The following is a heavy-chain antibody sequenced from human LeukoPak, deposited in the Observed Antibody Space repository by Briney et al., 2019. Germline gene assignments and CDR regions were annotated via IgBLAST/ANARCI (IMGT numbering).Heavy chain of an antibody. CDR2: IYYSGST. V-gene: IGHV4-59*01. Sequence: SETLSLTCTVSGGSISSYYWSWIRQPPGKGLEWIGYIYYSGSTNYNPSLKSRVTISVDTSKNQFSLKLSSVTAADTAVYYCARTPPGIPGWFDPWGQGTLVTVSS. CDR3: ARTPPGIPGWFDP. J-gene: IGHJ5*02. D-gene: IGHD3-10*01. CDR1: GGSISSYY.